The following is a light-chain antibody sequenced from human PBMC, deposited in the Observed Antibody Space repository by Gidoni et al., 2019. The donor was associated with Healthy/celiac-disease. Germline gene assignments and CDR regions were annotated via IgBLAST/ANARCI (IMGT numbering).Light chain of an antibody. V-gene: IGKV1-33*01. Sequence: DIQMTQSPSSLSASVGDRVTITCQASQDISNYLNWYQQKPEKAPKLLIYDASNLETGVPSRFSGSGSGTDFTFTISSLQPEDIATYYCQQYDNLPPTVTFGPGTKVDIK. CDR1: QDISNY. CDR3: QQYDNLPPTVT. CDR2: DAS. J-gene: IGKJ3*01.